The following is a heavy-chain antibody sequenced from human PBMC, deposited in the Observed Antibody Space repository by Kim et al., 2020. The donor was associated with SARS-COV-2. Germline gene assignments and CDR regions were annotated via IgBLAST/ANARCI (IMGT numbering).Heavy chain of an antibody. CDR2: IKSDGSTI. V-gene: IGHV3-74*01. CDR1: GFTFSGYW. J-gene: IGHJ4*02. Sequence: GGSLRLSCTASGFTFSGYWMHWVRQAPGKGLMWVSRIKSDGSTISYADSVKGRFTISRDNAKNTLYLQMNSLSAEDTAVYYCARGEWGYSYGPFEYWGQGTLVTVSS. D-gene: IGHD5-18*01. CDR3: ARGEWGYSYGPFEY.